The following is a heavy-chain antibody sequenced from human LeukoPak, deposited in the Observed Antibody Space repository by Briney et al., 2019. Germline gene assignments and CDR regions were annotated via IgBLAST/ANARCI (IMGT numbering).Heavy chain of an antibody. J-gene: IGHJ5*02. V-gene: IGHV1-3*01. CDR3: ARDAQQLVWDSNNWFDP. CDR2: INAGNGNT. D-gene: IGHD6-13*01. CDR1: GYTFTSYV. Sequence: ASVKVSCKASGYTFTSYVMHWVRQAPGQRLEWMGWINAGNGNTKYSQKFQGRVTITRDTSVSTAYMELSSLRSEDTAVYYCARDAQQLVWDSNNWFDPWGQGTLVTVSS.